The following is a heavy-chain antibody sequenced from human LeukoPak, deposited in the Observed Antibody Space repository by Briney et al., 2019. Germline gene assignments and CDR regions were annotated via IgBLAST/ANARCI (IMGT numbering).Heavy chain of an antibody. J-gene: IGHJ4*02. V-gene: IGHV3-48*02. Sequence: GGSLRLSCVASGFSLSDYSMNWVRQAPGKGLECISYITTSSTTIHYADSVKGRFTISRDNAKNSLFLQMTSLRDEDTAVYYYASAAEPYYYHHAGYYSGDFDHWGQGTLVTVSS. CDR3: ASAAEPYYYHHAGYYSGDFDH. CDR1: GFSLSDYS. D-gene: IGHD3-22*01. CDR2: ITTSSTTI.